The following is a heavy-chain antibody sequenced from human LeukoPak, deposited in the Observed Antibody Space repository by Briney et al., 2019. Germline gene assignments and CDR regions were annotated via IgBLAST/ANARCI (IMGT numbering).Heavy chain of an antibody. V-gene: IGHV4-39*01. Sequence: SETLSLTCTVSGGSISSSSYYWAWIRLPPGKGLEWIGTICYSGSTYYNPSLKSRVTMSVDTSKNQFSLKLSSVTAADTAVYYCARHGSDYYDSSGYYVFDYWGQGTLVTVSS. D-gene: IGHD3-22*01. CDR3: ARHGSDYYDSSGYYVFDY. J-gene: IGHJ4*02. CDR1: GGSISSSSYY. CDR2: ICYSGST.